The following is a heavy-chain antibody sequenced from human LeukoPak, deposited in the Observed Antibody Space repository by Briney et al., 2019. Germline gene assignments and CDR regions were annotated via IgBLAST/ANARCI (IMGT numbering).Heavy chain of an antibody. CDR2: IYTSGST. CDR3: ARLVVVPAAKSFGYHYMDV. CDR1: GGSISSYY. D-gene: IGHD2-2*01. V-gene: IGHV4-4*07. Sequence: SETLSLTCTVSGGSISSYYWSWIRQPAGKGLEWIGRIYTSGSTNYNPSLKSRVTMSVDTSKNQFSLKLSSVTAADTAVYYCARLVVVPAAKSFGYHYMDVWGKGTTVTVSS. J-gene: IGHJ6*03.